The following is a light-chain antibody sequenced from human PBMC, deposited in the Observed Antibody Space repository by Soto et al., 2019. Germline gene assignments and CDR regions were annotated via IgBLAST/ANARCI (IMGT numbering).Light chain of an antibody. V-gene: IGKV3-20*01. Sequence: EIVLTQSPGTLSLSPGERATLSCRASQSVSIKYLAWYQQKPGQAPRLLIYGTSSGTPSRATGIPDRFSRSESGTDFVLPFSGMVPRDSAVYHCQQQGASPSTIDQRKKVE. CDR3: QQQGASPST. CDR2: GTSSGTP. CDR1: QSVSIKY. J-gene: IGKJ1*01.